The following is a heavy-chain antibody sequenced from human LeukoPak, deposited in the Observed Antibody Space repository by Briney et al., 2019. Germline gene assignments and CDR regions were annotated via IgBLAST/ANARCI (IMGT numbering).Heavy chain of an antibody. V-gene: IGHV3-23*01. CDR3: AKGAYDYIEMGYFDY. D-gene: IGHD5-12*01. J-gene: IGHJ4*02. Sequence: GGSLRLSCAASGFSLTNFAMSWVRQAPGKGLEWVSLIIGSSGDTFYADSVKGRFTISRDNSKNRLYLQVNSLRAEDTALYYCAKGAYDYIEMGYFDYWGQGTLVTVSS. CDR1: GFSLTNFA. CDR2: IIGSSGDT.